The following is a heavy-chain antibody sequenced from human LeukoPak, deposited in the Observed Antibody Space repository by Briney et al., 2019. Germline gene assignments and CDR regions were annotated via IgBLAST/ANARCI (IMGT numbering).Heavy chain of an antibody. CDR2: IYYSGTT. V-gene: IGHV4-59*01. CDR1: GGSISTYY. CDR3: ARGRKYRVTELGSGYSDY. D-gene: IGHD5/OR15-5a*01. J-gene: IGHJ4*02. Sequence: SETLSLTCTVSGGSISTYYWNWIRQPPGKGLEWIGYIYYSGTTNYNPSLKSRVSMSVDTSKNQFSLKLSSVTAADTAVYYCARGRKYRVTELGSGYSDYWGQGTLVTVSS.